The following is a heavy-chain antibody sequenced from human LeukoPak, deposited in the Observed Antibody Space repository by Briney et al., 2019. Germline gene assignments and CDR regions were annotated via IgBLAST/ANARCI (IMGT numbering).Heavy chain of an antibody. CDR3: ARDLGMTDGDYVSYFDY. CDR2: ISSSGSII. V-gene: IGHV3-48*03. CDR1: GFTFSRYE. Sequence: GGSLRLSCAASGFTFSRYELNWVRQAPGKGLEWVSYISSSGSIIYYADSVKGRFTISRDKAKNSLYLQMNSLRAEDTAVYYCARDLGMTDGDYVSYFDYWGQGTLVTVSS. D-gene: IGHD4-17*01. J-gene: IGHJ4*02.